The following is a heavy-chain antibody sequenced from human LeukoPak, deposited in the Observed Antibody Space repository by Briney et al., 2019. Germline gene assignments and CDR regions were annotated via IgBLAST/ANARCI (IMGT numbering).Heavy chain of an antibody. Sequence: SETLSLTCTVSGGSISSYYWSWIWQPPGKGLEWIGYIYYSGSTNYNPSLKSRVTISVDTSKNQFSLKLSSVTAADTAVYYCARIHYYDSSGYYYGFDYYGMDVWGQGTTVTVSS. CDR2: IYYSGST. CDR3: ARIHYYDSSGYYYGFDYYGMDV. J-gene: IGHJ6*02. V-gene: IGHV4-59*01. CDR1: GGSISSYY. D-gene: IGHD3-22*01.